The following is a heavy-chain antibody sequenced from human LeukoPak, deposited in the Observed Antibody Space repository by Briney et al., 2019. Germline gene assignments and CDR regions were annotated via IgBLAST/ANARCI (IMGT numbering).Heavy chain of an antibody. J-gene: IGHJ4*01. CDR2: TYYRSKWYN. CDR3: ARLRESFTMMENFDY. V-gene: IGHV6-1*01. CDR1: GDSVSRNSVA. Sequence: SQTLSLTCAISGDSVSRNSVAWNWSRQSPSRGLEWLGRTYYRSKWYNDYAVSVKSRITINPDASKNQFSLHLNSVTPEDTAAYYCARLRESFTMMENFDYWGHGTLVTVSS. D-gene: IGHD3-22*01.